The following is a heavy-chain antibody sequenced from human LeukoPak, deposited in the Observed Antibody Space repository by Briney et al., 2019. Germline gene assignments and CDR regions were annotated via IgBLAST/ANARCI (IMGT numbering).Heavy chain of an antibody. J-gene: IGHJ4*02. Sequence: SETLSLTCIVSGGSITSGSFYWSWIRQPAGKGLEWIGRLHTSGSTNYNPSLKSRVAISVDMSENQFSLKLNSVTAADTAVYYCTRTGYSSGYVDYWGQGTLVTVSS. CDR1: GGSITSGSFY. CDR2: LHTSGST. CDR3: TRTGYSSGYVDY. V-gene: IGHV4-61*02. D-gene: IGHD5-18*01.